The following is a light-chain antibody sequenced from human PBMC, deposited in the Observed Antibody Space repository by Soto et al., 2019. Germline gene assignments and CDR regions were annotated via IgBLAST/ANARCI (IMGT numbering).Light chain of an antibody. J-gene: IGLJ2*01. CDR3: SSYTSSGALYVI. CDR2: DVN. Sequence: QSALTQPTSVSGSPGQSITISCTGTSSDISAYNYVSWYQQHPGKAPKLMIYDVNIRPSGISDRFSGSKSGNTASLTIAGLQAEDEADYYCSSYTSSGALYVIFGGGTQLTVL. V-gene: IGLV2-14*03. CDR1: SSDISAYNY.